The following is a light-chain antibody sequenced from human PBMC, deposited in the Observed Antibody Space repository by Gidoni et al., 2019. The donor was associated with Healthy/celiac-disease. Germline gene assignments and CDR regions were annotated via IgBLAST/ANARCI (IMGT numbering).Light chain of an antibody. CDR2: AAS. CDR3: QQANSFPQLT. J-gene: IGKJ4*01. CDR1: QSISNW. V-gene: IGKV1-12*01. Sequence: IQMTQSPSSVSASVGDRVTITCRASQSISNWLAWYQQKPGKAPKLLIYAASSLQSGVPSRFSGSGSGTDFTLTISSLQPEDFATYYCQQANSFPQLTFGGGTKVEIK.